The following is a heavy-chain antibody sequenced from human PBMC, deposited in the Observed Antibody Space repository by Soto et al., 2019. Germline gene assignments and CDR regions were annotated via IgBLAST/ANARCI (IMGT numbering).Heavy chain of an antibody. CDR3: AAEPSGSDSGLDY. CDR1: GFTFTSCA. J-gene: IGHJ4*02. Sequence: GASVKVSCKASGFTFTSCAVKWVWQARGQRLEWIGWIVVGSGNTNYAQKFQERVTITRDMSTSTAYMELSSLRSEETAVYYWAAEPSGSDSGLDYWGQGTLVTVSS. D-gene: IGHD1-26*01. V-gene: IGHV1-58*01. CDR2: IVVGSGNT.